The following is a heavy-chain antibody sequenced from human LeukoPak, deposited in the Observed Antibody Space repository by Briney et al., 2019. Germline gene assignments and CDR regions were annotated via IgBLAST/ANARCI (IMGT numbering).Heavy chain of an antibody. CDR3: ARDLTSGYYFRGAFDI. Sequence: PSETLSLTCTVSGGSVRRGNYYWTWIRQPAGSGLEWIGRIYTSGTTDYNPSLRTRVTISVDASRNQFSLNLSSVTAADTAVYYCARDLTSGYYFRGAFDIWGQGTMVTVSS. CDR1: GGSVRRGNYY. J-gene: IGHJ3*02. CDR2: IYTSGTT. D-gene: IGHD3-22*01. V-gene: IGHV4-61*02.